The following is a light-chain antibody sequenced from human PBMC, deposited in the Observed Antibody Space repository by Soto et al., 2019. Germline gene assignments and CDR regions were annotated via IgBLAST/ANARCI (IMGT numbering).Light chain of an antibody. CDR2: GNT. V-gene: IGLV1-40*01. Sequence: QSVLKQPPSVSGAPGQRVTISCTGSSSNIGAGYDVQWYQQLPGTAPKLLMYGNTNRPSGVPDRFSGSKSGTSASLAITGLQAEDEADYYCQSYDSSLTALYVFGTGTKVTVL. J-gene: IGLJ1*01. CDR3: QSYDSSLTALYV. CDR1: SSNIGAGYD.